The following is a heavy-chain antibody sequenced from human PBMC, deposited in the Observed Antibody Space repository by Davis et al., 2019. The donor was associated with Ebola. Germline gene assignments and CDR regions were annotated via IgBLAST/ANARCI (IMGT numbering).Heavy chain of an antibody. J-gene: IGHJ4*02. CDR1: GFTFSGSA. Sequence: GESLKISCAASGFTFSGSAMHWVRQASGKGLEWVGRIRSKANSYATAYAASVKGRFTISRDDSKNTAYLQMNSLKTEDTAVYYCTTGVVTAPVFDYWGQGTLVTVSS. V-gene: IGHV3-73*01. CDR3: TTGVVTAPVFDY. CDR2: IRSKANSYAT. D-gene: IGHD2-21*02.